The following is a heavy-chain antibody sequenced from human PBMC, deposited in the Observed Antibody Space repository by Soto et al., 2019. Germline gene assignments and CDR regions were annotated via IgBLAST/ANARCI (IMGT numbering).Heavy chain of an antibody. CDR3: ARDGEGF. CDR2: INTDGSIT. D-gene: IGHD2-21*01. J-gene: IGHJ4*02. Sequence: HPGGSLRLSCAASGFSFSSNWMHWVRRVPGRGLVWVSRINTDGSITDYVDSVKGRFTISRDNAKNTLYLQMNSLRVEDTAVYYCARDGEGFWGQGTLVTVSS. CDR1: GFSFSSNW. V-gene: IGHV3-74*01.